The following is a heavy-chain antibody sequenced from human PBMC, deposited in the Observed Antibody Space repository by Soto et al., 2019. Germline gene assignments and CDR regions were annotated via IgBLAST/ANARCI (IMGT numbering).Heavy chain of an antibody. Sequence: GGSLRLSCAASGFTFSSYAMSWVRQAPGKGLEWVSAISGSGGSTYYADSVKGRFTISRDNSKNTLYLQMNSLRAEDTAVYYCAKDHSSSWYAADFDYWGQGTLVTVSS. J-gene: IGHJ4*02. V-gene: IGHV3-23*01. CDR2: ISGSGGST. D-gene: IGHD6-13*01. CDR3: AKDHSSSWYAADFDY. CDR1: GFTFSSYA.